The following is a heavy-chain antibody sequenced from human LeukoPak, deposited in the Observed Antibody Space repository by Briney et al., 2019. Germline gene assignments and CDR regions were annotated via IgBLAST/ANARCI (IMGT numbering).Heavy chain of an antibody. CDR2: ISSSGSTI. Sequence: GGSLRLSCAASGFTFSSYEMNWVRQAPGKGLEWVSYISSSGSTIYYANSVKGRFTISRDSAKNSLYLQMDSLRAEDTAVYYCARERMVRGVIITSYFDYWGQGTLVTVSS. J-gene: IGHJ4*02. V-gene: IGHV3-48*03. D-gene: IGHD3-10*01. CDR3: ARERMVRGVIITSYFDY. CDR1: GFTFSSYE.